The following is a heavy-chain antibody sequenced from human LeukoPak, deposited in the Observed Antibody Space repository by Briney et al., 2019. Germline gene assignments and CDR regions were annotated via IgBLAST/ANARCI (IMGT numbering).Heavy chain of an antibody. Sequence: KGLEWVSYISSSTGTIYSADSVKGRFTISRDNAKNSLYLQMNSLRAEDTAVYYCAKDQGELGAVDLWGRGTLVTVSS. CDR3: AKDQGELGAVDL. J-gene: IGHJ2*01. CDR2: ISSSTGTI. V-gene: IGHV3-48*01. D-gene: IGHD1-26*01.